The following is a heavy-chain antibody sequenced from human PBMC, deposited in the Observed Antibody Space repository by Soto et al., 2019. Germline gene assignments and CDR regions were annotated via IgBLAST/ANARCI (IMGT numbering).Heavy chain of an antibody. CDR3: ARVREDDILTGYYPPQRDRLRFAEGEKYFDY. CDR2: INSDGSST. D-gene: IGHD3-9*01. V-gene: IGHV3-74*01. CDR1: GFTFSSYW. Sequence: GGSLRLSCAASGFTFSSYWMHWVRQAPGKGLVWVSRINSDGSSTSYADSVKGRFTISRDNAKNTLYLQMNSLRAEDTAVYYCARVREDDILTGYYPPQRDRLRFAEGEKYFDYWGQGTLVTVSS. J-gene: IGHJ4*02.